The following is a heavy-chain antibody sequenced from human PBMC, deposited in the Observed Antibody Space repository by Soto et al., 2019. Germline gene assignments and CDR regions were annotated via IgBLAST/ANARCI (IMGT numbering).Heavy chain of an antibody. CDR1: GFTFSDYY. CDR2: ISSSSSYT. V-gene: IGHV3-11*06. Sequence: GGSLRLSCAASGFTFSDYYMSWIRQAPGKGLEWFSYISSSSSYTNYADSVKGRFTISRDNAKNSLYLQMNSLRAEDTAVYYCARDIVVVPAAPYFDYWGQGTLVTVSS. J-gene: IGHJ4*02. CDR3: ARDIVVVPAAPYFDY. D-gene: IGHD2-2*01.